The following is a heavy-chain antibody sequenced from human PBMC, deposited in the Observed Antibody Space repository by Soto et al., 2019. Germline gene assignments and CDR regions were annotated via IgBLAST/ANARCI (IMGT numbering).Heavy chain of an antibody. CDR2: IWYDGSNK. D-gene: IGHD5-12*01. CDR1: GFTFSSYG. V-gene: IGHV3-33*01. Sequence: GGSLRLSCAASGFTFSSYGMHWVRQAPGKGLEWVAVIWYDGSNKYYADSVKGRFTISRDNSKNTLYLQMNSLRAEDTAVYYCARERGDSGDDWGSYYYYGMDVWGQGTTVTVSS. CDR3: ARERGDSGDDWGSYYYYGMDV. J-gene: IGHJ6*02.